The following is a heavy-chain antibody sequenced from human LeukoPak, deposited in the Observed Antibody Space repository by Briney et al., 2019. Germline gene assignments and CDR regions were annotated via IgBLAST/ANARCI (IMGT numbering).Heavy chain of an antibody. Sequence: PGGSLRLSCAASGFTFSSCSMNWVRQAPGKGLEWIAYISNSESTIYYADSVKGRFTISRDNAKNSLYLQMNSLRAEDTAVYYCARDRWIVAPTKFDYWGQGSLVTVSS. D-gene: IGHD1-26*01. CDR3: ARDRWIVAPTKFDY. CDR1: GFTFSSCS. V-gene: IGHV3-48*01. J-gene: IGHJ4*02. CDR2: ISNSESTI.